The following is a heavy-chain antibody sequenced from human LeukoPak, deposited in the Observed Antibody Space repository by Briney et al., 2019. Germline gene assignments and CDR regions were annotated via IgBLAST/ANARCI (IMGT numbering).Heavy chain of an antibody. J-gene: IGHJ4*02. D-gene: IGHD5-12*01. CDR1: GGSISSDDYY. V-gene: IGHV4-30-4*01. CDR2: ITYSGST. CDR3: ARGGVGGYDYFDS. Sequence: SQTLSLTCTVSGGSISSDDYYWSWIRQPPGKGLEWIGHITYSGSTDYSPSLRSRVTMSVDTSKNQFSLKLNSATAAETAMYFCARGGVGGYDYFDSWGQGTLVAVSS.